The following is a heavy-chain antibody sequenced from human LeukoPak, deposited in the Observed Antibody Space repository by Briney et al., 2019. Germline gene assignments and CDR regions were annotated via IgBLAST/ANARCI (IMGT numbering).Heavy chain of an antibody. D-gene: IGHD3-10*01. V-gene: IGHV3-21*01. Sequence: PGGSLRLSCAASGFTFSSYSMTWLRQAPGKGLEWVSSVSGRGTYIYYADSVNGRFTISRDNAKNSLYLQMNSLRAEDTAVYYCARDRRTGGLTMVDYWGQGTLVTVSS. CDR3: ARDRRTGGLTMVDY. CDR2: VSGRGTYI. CDR1: GFTFSSYS. J-gene: IGHJ4*02.